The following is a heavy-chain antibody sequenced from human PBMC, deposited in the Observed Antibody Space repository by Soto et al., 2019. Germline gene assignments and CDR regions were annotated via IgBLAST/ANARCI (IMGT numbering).Heavy chain of an antibody. V-gene: IGHV4-59*01. CDR1: GGSITSYY. Sequence: QVQLQESGPGLVKPSETLSLICTVSGGSITSYYWTWIRQPPGKGLEWIGYINYSGSTNYNPSLKSRITISVDTSKNQFSLKLSSVTAADTAVYFWARVAYDFWSGWGGAGYYYYLDVWGKGTTVTVSS. CDR2: INYSGST. J-gene: IGHJ6*03. CDR3: ARVAYDFWSGWGGAGYYYYLDV. D-gene: IGHD3-3*01.